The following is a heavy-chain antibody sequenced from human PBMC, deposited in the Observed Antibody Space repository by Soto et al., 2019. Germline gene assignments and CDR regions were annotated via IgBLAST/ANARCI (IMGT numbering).Heavy chain of an antibody. CDR1: GFTFSSYG. J-gene: IGHJ4*02. D-gene: IGHD6-19*01. Sequence: GGSLRLSCAASGFTFSSYGMHWVRQAPGKGLEWVAVISYDGSNKYYAKYGKGRFTIARDNSKNTLYLQMNSLRAEDTAVYYCAKDLGYSSGWYEVYFDYWGQGTLVTVSS. CDR3: AKDLGYSSGWYEVYFDY. V-gene: IGHV3-30*18. CDR2: ISYDGSNK.